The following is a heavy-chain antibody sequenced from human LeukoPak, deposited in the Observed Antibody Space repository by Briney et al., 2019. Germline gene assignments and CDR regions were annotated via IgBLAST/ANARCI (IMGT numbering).Heavy chain of an antibody. CDR2: IRGRGAGT. D-gene: IGHD6-13*01. J-gene: IGHJ4*02. V-gene: IGHV3-23*01. CDR1: GFTFSSFA. Sequence: GGSLRLSCAASGFTFSSFAMNWVRQVPGKGLEWVSAIRGRGAGTYYADSVKGRFTISRDNSKNTLYLQMNSLRAEDTAVYYCAKSENSPRSARGSSSWYGALGYFDYWGQGTLVTVSS. CDR3: AKSENSPRSARGSSSWYGALGYFDY.